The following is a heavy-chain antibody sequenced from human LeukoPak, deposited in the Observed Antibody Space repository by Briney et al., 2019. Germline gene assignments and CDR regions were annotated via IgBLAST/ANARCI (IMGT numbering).Heavy chain of an antibody. CDR1: GGSISSGGYY. D-gene: IGHD6-13*01. V-gene: IGHV4-30-2*01. Sequence: SETLSLTCSVSGGSISSGGYYWSWIRQPPGKGLEWIGYIYHSGSTYYNPSLKSRVTISVDRSKNQFSLKLSSVTAADTAVYYCARDKDSSSWYVFDYWGQGTLVTVSS. CDR3: ARDKDSSSWYVFDY. CDR2: IYHSGST. J-gene: IGHJ4*02.